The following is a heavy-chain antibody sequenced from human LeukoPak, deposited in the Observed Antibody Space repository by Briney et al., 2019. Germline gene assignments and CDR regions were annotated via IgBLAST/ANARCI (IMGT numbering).Heavy chain of an antibody. V-gene: IGHV3-74*01. CDR2: INTDGSST. CDR1: GFTFRTYW. CDR3: TRYLLASYGMDV. D-gene: IGHD2-15*01. Sequence: GGSLRLSCAASGFTFRTYWMHWVRQVPGKGLVWISRINTDGSSTRHADSVKGRFTISRDNAQNTLYLQMNSLRPEDTAVYYCTRYLLASYGMDVWGQGTTVTVSS. J-gene: IGHJ6*02.